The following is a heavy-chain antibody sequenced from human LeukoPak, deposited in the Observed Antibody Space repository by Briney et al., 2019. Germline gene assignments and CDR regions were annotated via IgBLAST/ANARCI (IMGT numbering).Heavy chain of an antibody. D-gene: IGHD5-18*01. CDR2: ISSSSSYI. V-gene: IGHV3-21*01. CDR1: GFTFSNHA. Sequence: GRSLRLSCLTSGFTFSNHAMNWVRQAPGKGLEWVSSISSSSSYIYYADSVKGRFTISRDNAKNSLYLQMNSLRAEDTAVYYCASPDGYSYGPDAFDIWGQGTMVTVSS. J-gene: IGHJ3*02. CDR3: ASPDGYSYGPDAFDI.